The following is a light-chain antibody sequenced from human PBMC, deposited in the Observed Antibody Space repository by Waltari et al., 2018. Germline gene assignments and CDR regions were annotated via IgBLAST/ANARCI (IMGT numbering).Light chain of an antibody. Sequence: QSALTQPASVSGSPGQSITISCTGTSRDGGGYSFFSWYQQHPGKAPKLIIYDVSKRPSGISNRFSGSKSGNTASLTISGLQTEDEADYFCSTYTTSSALLFGGGTRLTVL. CDR2: DVS. CDR3: STYTTSSALL. J-gene: IGLJ3*02. CDR1: SRDGGGYSF. V-gene: IGLV2-14*03.